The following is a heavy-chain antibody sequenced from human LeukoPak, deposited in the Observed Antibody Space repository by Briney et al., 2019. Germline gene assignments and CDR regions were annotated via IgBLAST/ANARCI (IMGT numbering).Heavy chain of an antibody. J-gene: IGHJ6*03. CDR3: ATTVPRGPYYYYYYYMDV. V-gene: IGHV4-61*02. CDR2: IYTSGST. CDR1: GGSISNGSYY. D-gene: IGHD4-17*01. Sequence: SQTLSLTCTVSGGSISNGSYYWSWIRQPAGKGLEWIGRIYTSGSTNYNPSLKSRVTISVDTSKNQFSLKLSSVTAADTAVYYCATTVPRGPYYYYYYYMDVWGKGTTVTVSS.